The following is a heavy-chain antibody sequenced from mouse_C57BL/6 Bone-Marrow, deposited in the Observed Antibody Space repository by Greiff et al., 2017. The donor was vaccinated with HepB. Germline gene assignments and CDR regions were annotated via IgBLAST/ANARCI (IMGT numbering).Heavy chain of an antibody. CDR2: IDPETGGT. CDR1: GYTFTDYE. J-gene: IGHJ4*01. CDR3: TRGIRYY. Sequence: VQLQQSGAELVRPGASVTLSCKASGYTFTDYEMHWVKQTPVHGLEWIGAIDPETGGTAYNQKFKGKAILTADKSSSTAYMELRSLTSEDSAVYYCTRGIRYYWGQGTSVTASS. D-gene: IGHD1-1*01. V-gene: IGHV1-15*01.